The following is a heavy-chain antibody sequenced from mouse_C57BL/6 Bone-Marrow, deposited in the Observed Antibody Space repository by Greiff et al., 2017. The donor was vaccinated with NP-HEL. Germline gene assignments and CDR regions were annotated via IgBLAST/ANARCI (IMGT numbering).Heavy chain of an antibody. V-gene: IGHV5-17*01. J-gene: IGHJ2*01. D-gene: IGHD1-1*01. CDR2: ISSGSSTI. CDR1: GFTFSDYG. Sequence: VQGVESGGGLVKPGGSLKLSCAASGFTFSDYGMHWVRQAPEKGLEWVAYISSGSSTIYYADTVKGRFTISRDKAKNTLFLQMTSLRSEDTAMYYCARGVLREVPYFDYWGQGTTLTVSS. CDR3: ARGVLREVPYFDY.